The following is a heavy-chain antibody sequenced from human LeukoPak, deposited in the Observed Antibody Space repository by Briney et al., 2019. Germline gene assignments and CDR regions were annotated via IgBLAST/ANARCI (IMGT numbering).Heavy chain of an antibody. D-gene: IGHD1-1*01. CDR2: INHSGNT. CDR1: GGSFSDYY. Sequence: SETLSLTCAVYGGSFSDYYWSWIRQPPGKGLEWIGEINHSGNTNYNASLKSRATISVDTFRTQSSLKLSSVTAADTAVYYCARVNWNDVLFTWGPGTLVTVSS. J-gene: IGHJ4*02. V-gene: IGHV4-34*01. CDR3: ARVNWNDVLFT.